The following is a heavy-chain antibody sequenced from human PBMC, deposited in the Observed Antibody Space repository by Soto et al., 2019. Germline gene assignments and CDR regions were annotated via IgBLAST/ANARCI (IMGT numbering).Heavy chain of an antibody. V-gene: IGHV4-4*02. D-gene: IGHD5-12*01. Sequence: TLSLTCAVSGASIGTNNWWSWVRQPPGKGLEWIGEVYHSGTTNCNPSLKSRVTISIDKSKNQFSLTLTSMTAADTALYYCAVPGRGDFDYWSQGTLVTVSS. J-gene: IGHJ4*02. CDR1: GASIGTNNW. CDR3: AVPGRGDFDY. CDR2: VYHSGTT.